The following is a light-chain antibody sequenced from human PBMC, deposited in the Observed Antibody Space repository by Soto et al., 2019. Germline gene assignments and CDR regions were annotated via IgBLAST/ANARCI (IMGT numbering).Light chain of an antibody. Sequence: QSVLTQPASVSGSPGQSITISCTGTSSDVGSYNYVSWYQHHPGKAPKLMISEVSNRPSGVSNRFSGSKSGNTASLTISGLQTEDEADYYCSSFTSSSTGFFVFGTGTKVT. CDR2: EVS. V-gene: IGLV2-14*01. CDR1: SSDVGSYNY. J-gene: IGLJ1*01. CDR3: SSFTSSSTGFFV.